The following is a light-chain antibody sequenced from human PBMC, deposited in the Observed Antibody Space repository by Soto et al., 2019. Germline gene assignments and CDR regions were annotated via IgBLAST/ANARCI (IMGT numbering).Light chain of an antibody. CDR1: QSVSNY. CDR2: DAS. Sequence: EIVLTQSPGTLSLSPVERATLSCRASQSVSNYLAWYQQKPGQAPRLLIYDASSRATGIPDRFSGGGSGTDFTLTISRLEPEDFAVYYCQQFSSYPLTFGGGTKVDIK. V-gene: IGKV3-20*01. J-gene: IGKJ4*01. CDR3: QQFSSYPLT.